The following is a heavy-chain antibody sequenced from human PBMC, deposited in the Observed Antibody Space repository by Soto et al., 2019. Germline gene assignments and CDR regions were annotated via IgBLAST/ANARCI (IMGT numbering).Heavy chain of an antibody. CDR2: ISAYNGNT. CDR1: GYTFTSYG. Sequence: ASVKVSCTASGYTFTSYGISWVRQAPGQGLEWMGWISAYNGNTNYAQKLQGRVTMTTDTSTSTAYMELRSLRSDDTAVYYCARAGANDYVYAFDIWGQGTMVTVSS. CDR3: ARAGANDYVYAFDI. J-gene: IGHJ3*02. V-gene: IGHV1-18*01. D-gene: IGHD4-17*01.